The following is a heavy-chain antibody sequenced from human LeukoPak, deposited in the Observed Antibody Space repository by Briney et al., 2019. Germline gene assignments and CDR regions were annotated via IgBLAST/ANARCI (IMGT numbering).Heavy chain of an antibody. D-gene: IGHD3-22*01. CDR3: ARAGVYDSTGYYSSSHPASDY. CDR1: GGTFSSYA. V-gene: IGHV1-69*04. J-gene: IGHJ4*02. Sequence: GASVKVSCKASGGTFSSYALSWVRQAPGQGLEFMGRISPSGGSTSYAQKFQGRVTMTRDTSTSTFYMEVSSLTSEDTAIYYCARAGVYDSTGYYSSSHPASDYWGQGTLVTVSS. CDR2: ISPSGGST.